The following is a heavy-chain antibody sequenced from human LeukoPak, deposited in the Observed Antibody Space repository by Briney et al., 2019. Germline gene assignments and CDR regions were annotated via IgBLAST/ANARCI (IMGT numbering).Heavy chain of an antibody. V-gene: IGHV3-23*01. Sequence: GGSLRLSCAASGFTFSSYAMSWVRQAPGKGLEWVSAISGSGGSTYYADSVKGRFTISRDNSKNTLYLQMNSLRAEDTAVYYCAKDLQTYYYDSSGYPNAGYWGQGTLVTVSS. CDR3: AKDLQTYYYDSSGYPNAGY. CDR1: GFTFSSYA. D-gene: IGHD3-22*01. CDR2: ISGSGGST. J-gene: IGHJ4*02.